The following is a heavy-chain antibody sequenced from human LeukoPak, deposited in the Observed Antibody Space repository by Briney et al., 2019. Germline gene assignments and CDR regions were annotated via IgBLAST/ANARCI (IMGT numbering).Heavy chain of an antibody. CDR3: ARALSAAAGTQYFDY. CDR1: GGSFSGYY. CDR2: INHSGST. D-gene: IGHD6-13*01. J-gene: IGHJ4*02. Sequence: PSETLSLTCAVYGGSFSGYYWSWIRQPPGKGLEWIGEINHSGSTNYNPSLKSRVTISVDTSKNQFSPKLSSVTAADTAVYYCARALSAAAGTQYFDYWGQGTLVTVSS. V-gene: IGHV4-34*01.